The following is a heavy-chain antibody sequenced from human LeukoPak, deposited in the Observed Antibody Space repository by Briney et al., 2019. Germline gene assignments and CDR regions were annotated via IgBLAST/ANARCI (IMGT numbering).Heavy chain of an antibody. Sequence: ASVKVSCKASGYTFTSFGISWVRQAPGQGLEWMGWISANNPNTDYAPKFQGRVTMTTDTSTSTAYMELRSLRSDDTGVFYCARAQYCSRGNCYDLDYWGQGTLVTVSS. CDR3: ARAQYCSRGNCYDLDY. CDR1: GYTFTSFG. CDR2: ISANNPNT. D-gene: IGHD2-15*01. J-gene: IGHJ4*02. V-gene: IGHV1-18*01.